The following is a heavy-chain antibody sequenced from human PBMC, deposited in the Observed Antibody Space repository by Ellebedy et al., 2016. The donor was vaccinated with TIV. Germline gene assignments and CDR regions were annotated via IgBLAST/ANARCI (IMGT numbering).Heavy chain of an antibody. CDR2: ISFGTT. Sequence: SETLSLTXNVSGASIDSNTYFWGWFRQPPGKGLEWLGTISFGTTYYNPSLKSRATISVDTSKTSFSLRVTSVTAADTAVYFCARQDAAGGHSYTNHLDYWGQGTLVTVSS. V-gene: IGHV4-39*01. D-gene: IGHD2-8*01. CDR3: ARQDAAGGHSYTNHLDY. CDR1: GASIDSNTYF. J-gene: IGHJ4*02.